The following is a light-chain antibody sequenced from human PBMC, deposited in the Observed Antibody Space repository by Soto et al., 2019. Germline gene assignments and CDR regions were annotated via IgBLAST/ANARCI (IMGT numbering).Light chain of an antibody. V-gene: IGKV1-39*01. CDR1: QFISSF. CDR2: WAS. CDR3: QQYYSTPWR. J-gene: IGKJ1*01. Sequence: DFQMTHSPSSLSASVGDTVTITCRASQFISSFLNCYQQTPGKAPRLLIHWASIRESGVADRFSGCGSGTDFTPTINSLQAEDVAVYYCQQYYSTPWRFGQGTKVDI.